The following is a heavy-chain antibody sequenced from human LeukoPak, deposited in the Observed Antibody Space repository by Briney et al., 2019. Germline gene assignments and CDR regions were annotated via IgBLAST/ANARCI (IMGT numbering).Heavy chain of an antibody. CDR3: ARGRGVAVAGTRIDY. CDR1: GGSISSYY. V-gene: IGHV4-59*12. J-gene: IGHJ4*02. CDR2: IYYSGTT. Sequence: SETLSLTCTVSGGSISSYYWSWIRQPPGKGLEWIGYIYYSGTTNYNPSLKSRVTISVDTSKNQFSLKLSSVTAADTAVYYCARGRGVAVAGTRIDYWGQGTLVTVSS. D-gene: IGHD6-19*01.